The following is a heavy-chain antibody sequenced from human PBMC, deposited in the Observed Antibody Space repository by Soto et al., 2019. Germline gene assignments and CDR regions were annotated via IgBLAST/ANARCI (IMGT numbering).Heavy chain of an antibody. V-gene: IGHV4-34*01. J-gene: IGHJ4*02. CDR2: INHSGST. Sequence: SETLSLTCAVYGGSFSGYYWSWIRQPPGKGLEWIGEINHSGSTNYNPSLKSRVTISVDTSKNQFSLKLSSVTAADTAVYYCARPSGSYLYYFDYWGQGTLVTSPQ. CDR3: ARPSGSYLYYFDY. CDR1: GGSFSGYY. D-gene: IGHD1-26*01.